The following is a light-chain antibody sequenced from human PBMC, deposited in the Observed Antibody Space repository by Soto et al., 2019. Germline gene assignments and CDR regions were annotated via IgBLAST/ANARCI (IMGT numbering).Light chain of an antibody. Sequence: IVLTQSPGTLSLSPWERATLSCRASQSVSSSYLAWYQQKPGQAPRLLIYGASSRATGIPDRFSGGGSGTDFTLSLSKVEPADFAVYYCQQYGSSPSITFGQGTRLEIK. J-gene: IGKJ5*01. CDR1: QSVSSSY. CDR2: GAS. CDR3: QQYGSSPSIT. V-gene: IGKV3-20*01.